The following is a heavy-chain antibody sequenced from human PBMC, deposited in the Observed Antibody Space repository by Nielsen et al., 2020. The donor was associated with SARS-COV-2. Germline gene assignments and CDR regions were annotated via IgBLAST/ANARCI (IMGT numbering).Heavy chain of an antibody. D-gene: IGHD4-17*01. CDR3: ARHLYDYGEMNWFDP. Sequence: SETLSLTCTVSGGSISSGGYYWSWIRQHPGKGLEWIGYIYYSGSTYYNPSLKSRVTISVDTSKNQFSLKLSPVTAADTAVYYCARHLYDYGEMNWFDPWGQGTLVTVSS. V-gene: IGHV4-31*03. CDR1: GGSISSGGYY. CDR2: IYYSGST. J-gene: IGHJ5*02.